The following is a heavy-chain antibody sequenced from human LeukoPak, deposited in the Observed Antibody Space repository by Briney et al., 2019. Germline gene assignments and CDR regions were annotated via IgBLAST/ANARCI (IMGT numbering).Heavy chain of an antibody. D-gene: IGHD3-10*01. CDR2: INTNGRT. CDR3: ATSHGYKVAPFDL. Sequence: SETLSLTCAVSGGSIRDYQWSWIRQPPGKGLEWIGHINTNGRTDYNPSLRSRLTFSVDTSRDQFSLKLSSVTAADTAMYYCATSHGYKVAPFDLWGQGTLVTVSS. CDR1: GGSIRDYQ. J-gene: IGHJ4*02. V-gene: IGHV4-4*09.